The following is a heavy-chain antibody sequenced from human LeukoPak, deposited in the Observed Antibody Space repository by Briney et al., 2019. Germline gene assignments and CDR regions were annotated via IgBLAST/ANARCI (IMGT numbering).Heavy chain of an antibody. V-gene: IGHV3-30*02. CDR1: GFTFSSYG. CDR2: IRNDASDK. Sequence: GRSLRLSCAASGFTFSSYGMHWARQPPGKGLEWVAFIRNDASDKYYADSVKGRFTISRDNSENTLYLQMNSLRVEDTAVYYCAKDQSHHDSSGSLYDPWGQGSLVTVSS. J-gene: IGHJ5*02. CDR3: AKDQSHHDSSGSLYDP. D-gene: IGHD3-22*01.